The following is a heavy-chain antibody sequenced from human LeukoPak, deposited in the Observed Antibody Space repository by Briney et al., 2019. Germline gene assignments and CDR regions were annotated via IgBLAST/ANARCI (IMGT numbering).Heavy chain of an antibody. CDR3: AKREGGSGSYRLYYFDY. CDR1: GFTFSSYG. CDR2: FSYDGSTQ. Sequence: GRSLRLSCAASGFTFSSYGMHWVRQAPGKGLEWVALFSYDGSTQRYADSVKGRFTISRDNSKNTLYLQMNSLRAEDTAVYYCAKREGGSGSYRLYYFDYWGQGTLVTVSS. V-gene: IGHV3-30-3*02. D-gene: IGHD3-10*01. J-gene: IGHJ4*02.